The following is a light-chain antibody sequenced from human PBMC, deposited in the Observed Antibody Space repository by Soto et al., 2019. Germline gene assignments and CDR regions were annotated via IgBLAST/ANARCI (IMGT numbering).Light chain of an antibody. V-gene: IGLV2-11*01. CDR3: CSYADSNILV. CDR2: DVA. Sequence: QSVLTQPRSVSGSPGQSVTISCTGTSGDVGGYNYVSWYQHHPGKAPRLLIYDVAKRPSGVPDRFSASKSGNTASLTISGLQDEDEAYFYCCSYADSNILVFGGGTKLTVL. J-gene: IGLJ2*01. CDR1: SGDVGGYNY.